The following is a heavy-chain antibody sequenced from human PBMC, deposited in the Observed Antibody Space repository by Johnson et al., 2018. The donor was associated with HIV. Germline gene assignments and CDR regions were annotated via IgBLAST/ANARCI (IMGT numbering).Heavy chain of an antibody. CDR3: AKGGYCSGGSCYPDAFDI. D-gene: IGHD2-15*01. Sequence: VQLVESGGGVVQPGRSLRLSCAASGFTFSSFAIHWVRQAPGKGLEWVANIKQDGSEKYYVDSVKGRFTISRDNSKNTLYLQMNSLRAEDTAVYYCAKGGYCSGGSCYPDAFDIWGQGTMVTVS. J-gene: IGHJ3*02. V-gene: IGHV3-7*01. CDR1: GFTFSSFA. CDR2: IKQDGSEK.